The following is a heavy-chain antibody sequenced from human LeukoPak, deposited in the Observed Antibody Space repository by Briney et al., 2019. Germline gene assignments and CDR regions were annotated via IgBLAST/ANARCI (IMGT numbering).Heavy chain of an antibody. CDR2: ITSGSDT. CDR3: VSGGPLAGHAFDV. D-gene: IGHD6-19*01. V-gene: IGHV3-13*04. CDR1: GFTFTKYD. J-gene: IGHJ3*01. Sequence: GGSLRLSCAGSGFTFTKYDMHWVRQTTGRGLEWVSDITSGSDTHYQGSVKGRFTISRDNAKDSFYLEMNSLRVEDTAVYYCVSGGPLAGHAFDVWGRGTLVTVS.